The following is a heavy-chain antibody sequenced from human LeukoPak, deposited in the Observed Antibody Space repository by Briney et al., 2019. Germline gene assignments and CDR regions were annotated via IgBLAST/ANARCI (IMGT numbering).Heavy chain of an antibody. J-gene: IGHJ4*02. D-gene: IGHD1-26*01. CDR3: ARDLVPAD. V-gene: IGHV3-30-3*01. CDR2: ISYDGSNK. Sequence: GGSLRLSCAASGFTFSNYAMHWVRQAPGKGLEWVAVISYDGSNKYYADSVKGRFTISRDNSKNTLYLQMTSLRDEDTAVYYCARDLVPADWGQGTLVTVSS. CDR1: GFTFSNYA.